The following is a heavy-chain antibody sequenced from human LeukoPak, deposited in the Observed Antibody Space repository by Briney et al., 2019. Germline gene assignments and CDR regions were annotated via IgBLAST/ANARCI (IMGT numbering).Heavy chain of an antibody. V-gene: IGHV4-59*08. CDR3: ARHHYDFWSGYPNWFDP. Sequence: SETLSLTCTVSGGSISSYYWSWIRQPPGKGLEGIGSIYHSGSTYYNPSLKSRVTISVDTSKNQFSLKLSSVTAADTAVYYCARHHYDFWSGYPNWFDPWGQGTLVTVSS. CDR1: GGSISSYY. D-gene: IGHD3-3*01. CDR2: IYHSGST. J-gene: IGHJ5*02.